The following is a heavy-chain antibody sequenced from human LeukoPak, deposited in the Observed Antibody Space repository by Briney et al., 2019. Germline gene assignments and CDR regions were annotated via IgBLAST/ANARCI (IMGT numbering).Heavy chain of an antibody. J-gene: IGHJ3*02. CDR1: GFTFDDYG. D-gene: IGHD3-22*01. V-gene: IGHV3-20*04. CDR3: ASVVPDYYDSSGYYYDI. Sequence: GGSLRLSCAASGFTFDDYGMSWVRQAPGKGLEWVSGINWNGGSTGYADSVKGRFTISRDNAKNSLYQQMNSLRAEDTALYYCASVVPDYYDSSGYYYDIWGQGTMVTVSS. CDR2: INWNGGST.